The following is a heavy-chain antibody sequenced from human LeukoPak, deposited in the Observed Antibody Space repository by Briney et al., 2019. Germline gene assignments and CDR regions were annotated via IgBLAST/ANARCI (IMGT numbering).Heavy chain of an antibody. CDR3: ARAAYMSSPDY. D-gene: IGHD6-6*01. CDR2: IDNDGSST. V-gene: IGHV3-74*01. J-gene: IGHJ4*02. CDR1: GFTFSSYA. Sequence: GGSLRLSCAASGFTFSSYAMSWVRQAPGKGPVWVSRIDNDGSSTTYADSVKGRFTISRDNAKNTLYLQMSSLRGEDTAVYYCARAAYMSSPDYWGQGTLVTVSS.